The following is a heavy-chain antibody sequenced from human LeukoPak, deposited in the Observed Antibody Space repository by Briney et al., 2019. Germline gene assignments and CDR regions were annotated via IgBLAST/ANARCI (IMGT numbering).Heavy chain of an antibody. Sequence: GGSLRLSCVASGFTFSSYAMSWVRQAPGKGLEWVSAISGSGGSTYYADSVKGRFTISRDNSKNTLYLQMNSLRAEDTAVYYCAKVAGSSWYSYYFDYWGQGTLVTVSS. CDR3: AKVAGSSWYSYYFDY. J-gene: IGHJ4*02. V-gene: IGHV3-23*01. CDR2: ISGSGGST. D-gene: IGHD6-13*01. CDR1: GFTFSSYA.